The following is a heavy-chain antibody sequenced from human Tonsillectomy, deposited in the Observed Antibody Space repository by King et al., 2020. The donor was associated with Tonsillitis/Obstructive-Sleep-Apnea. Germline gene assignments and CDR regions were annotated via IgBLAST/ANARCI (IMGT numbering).Heavy chain of an antibody. D-gene: IGHD6-13*01. Sequence: VQLVESGGGSVQPGGSLRLSCAASGFTFSSYEMNWVSQAPGKGLEWVSYISSSGSTIYYADSVKGRFTISRDHAKNSLYLQMNSLRAEDTAVYYCARDRAAGTFDYWGQGTLFTVSS. J-gene: IGHJ4*02. CDR1: GFTFSSYE. CDR3: ARDRAAGTFDY. CDR2: ISSSGSTI. V-gene: IGHV3-48*03.